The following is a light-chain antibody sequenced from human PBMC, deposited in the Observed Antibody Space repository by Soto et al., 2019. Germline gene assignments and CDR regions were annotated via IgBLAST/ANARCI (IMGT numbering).Light chain of an antibody. J-gene: IGLJ2*01. CDR3: NSYRSSSTLVV. CDR1: SSDVGGYDY. V-gene: IGLV2-14*01. CDR2: EVS. Sequence: QSALTQPASVSGSPGQSITISCTGTSSDVGGYDYVSWYQQHPGKAPKLMIYEVSNRPSGVSHRFSGSKSGNTASLTISGLQPEDEADYYCNSYRSSSTLVVFGGGTKVTV.